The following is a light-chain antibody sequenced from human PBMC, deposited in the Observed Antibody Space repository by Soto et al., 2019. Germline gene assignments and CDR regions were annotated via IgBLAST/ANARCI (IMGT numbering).Light chain of an antibody. CDR2: EVN. CDR3: CSYARSNPPSYV. Sequence: ASVSSAPVEALPITNKRTSSDVGRYSLVSWYQQHPGKAPKLLIYEVNKRPSGISNRVSASKSGNTASLTISGLQAEDEADYYCCSYARSNPPSYVFGPGTEVPVL. J-gene: IGLJ1*01. CDR1: SSDVGRYSL. V-gene: IGLV2-23*02.